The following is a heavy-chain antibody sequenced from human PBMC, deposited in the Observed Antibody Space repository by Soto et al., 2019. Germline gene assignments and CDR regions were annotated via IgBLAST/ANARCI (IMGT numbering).Heavy chain of an antibody. V-gene: IGHV3-23*01. CDR2: ISGSGGST. CDR3: AKATYYYDSSGYRGGFDY. J-gene: IGHJ4*02. Sequence: GGSLRLSWAASGFTFSSYAMSLVRQAPGKGLEWVSAISGSGGSTYYADSVKGRFTISRDNSKNTLYLQMNSLRAEDTAVYYCAKATYYYDSSGYRGGFDYWGQGTLVTVSS. CDR1: GFTFSSYA. D-gene: IGHD3-22*01.